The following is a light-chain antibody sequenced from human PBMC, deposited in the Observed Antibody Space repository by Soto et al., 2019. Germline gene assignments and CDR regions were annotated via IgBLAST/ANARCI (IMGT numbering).Light chain of an antibody. CDR1: RSNIGTYT. CDR2: RNH. J-gene: IGLJ2*01. CDR3: AAWDDSLRAVV. V-gene: IGLV1-44*01. Sequence: QSVLTQSPSASATPGQRVTISCSGGRSNIGTYTVNWYQQLPGTAPTLLIFRNHQRPSGVPDRFSGSKSGTSASLAISGPQSEDEAVYYCAAWDDSLRAVVFGGGTKLNVL.